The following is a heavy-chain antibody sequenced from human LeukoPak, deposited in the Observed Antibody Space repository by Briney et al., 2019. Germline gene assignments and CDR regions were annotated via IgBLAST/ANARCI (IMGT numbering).Heavy chain of an antibody. Sequence: GGSLRLSCAASGFTFSSYGMHWVRQAPGRGLEWVAFIRYDGSNKYYADSVKGRFTISRDNSKNTLYLQMNSLRAEDTAVYYCAKDHMTTLDYWGQGTLVTVSS. V-gene: IGHV3-30*02. CDR2: IRYDGSNK. CDR3: AKDHMTTLDY. D-gene: IGHD4-11*01. J-gene: IGHJ4*02. CDR1: GFTFSSYG.